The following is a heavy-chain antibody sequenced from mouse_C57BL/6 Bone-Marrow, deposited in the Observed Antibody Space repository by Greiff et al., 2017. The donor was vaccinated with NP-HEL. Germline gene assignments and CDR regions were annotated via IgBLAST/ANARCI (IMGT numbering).Heavy chain of an antibody. D-gene: IGHD1-1*01. J-gene: IGHJ2*01. CDR3: TRLTYYYGSSYED. CDR2: GNSDT. Sequence: GNSDTSYNQKFKGKAKLTAVTSASTAYMELSSLTNEDSAVYYCTRLTYYYGSSYEDWGQGTTLTVSS. V-gene: IGHV1-5*01.